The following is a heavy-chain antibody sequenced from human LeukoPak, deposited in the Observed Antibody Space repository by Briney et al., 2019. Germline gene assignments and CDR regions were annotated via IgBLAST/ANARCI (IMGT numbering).Heavy chain of an antibody. CDR2: ISYDGSNK. CDR3: AKGRNSGSYYNPGGLAGY. J-gene: IGHJ4*02. Sequence: GRSLRLSCAASGFTFSSYAMHWVRQAPGKGLEWVAVISYDGSNKYYADSVKGRFTISRDNSKNTLYLQMNSLRAEDTAIYYCAKGRNSGSYYNPGGLAGYWGQGTLVTVSS. D-gene: IGHD3-10*01. V-gene: IGHV3-30-3*01. CDR1: GFTFSSYA.